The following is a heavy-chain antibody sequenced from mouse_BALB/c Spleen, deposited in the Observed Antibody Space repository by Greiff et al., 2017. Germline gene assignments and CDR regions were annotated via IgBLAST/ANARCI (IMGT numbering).Heavy chain of an antibody. D-gene: IGHD1-1*01. CDR1: GYAFSSYW. J-gene: IGHJ2*01. Sequence: VQLQQSGAELVRPGSSVKISCKASGYAFSSYWMNWVKQRPGQGLEWIGQIYPGDGDTNYNGKFKGKATLTADKSSSTAYMQLSSLTSEDSAVYFCARDYDDSSYVDYWGQGTTLTVSS. CDR3: ARDYDDSSYVDY. CDR2: IYPGDGDT. V-gene: IGHV1-80*01.